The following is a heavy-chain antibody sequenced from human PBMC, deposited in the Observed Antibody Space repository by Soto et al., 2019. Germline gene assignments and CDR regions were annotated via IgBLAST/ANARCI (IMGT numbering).Heavy chain of an antibody. CDR3: AKDIGVDFWSGYAGGMDV. Sequence: LRLSCAASGFTFDDYTMHWVRQAPGKGLEWVSLISWDGGSTYYADSVKGRFTISRDNSKNSLYLQMNSLRTEDTALYYCAKDIGVDFWSGYAGGMDVWGQGTTVTVSS. CDR1: GFTFDDYT. V-gene: IGHV3-43*01. J-gene: IGHJ6*02. D-gene: IGHD3-3*01. CDR2: ISWDGGST.